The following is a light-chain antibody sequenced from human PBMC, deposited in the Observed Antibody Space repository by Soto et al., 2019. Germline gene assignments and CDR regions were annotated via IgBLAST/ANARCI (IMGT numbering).Light chain of an antibody. CDR1: QSVGSRF. CDR3: QQAGTSPPVA. CDR2: GAS. Sequence: EIVLTQSPGTLSLSPGERATLSCRASQSVGSRFLAWYQQKPGQAPRLLIYGASNRATGIPDRFSGSGSGTDLTLNISRLEPADFAVYYCQQAGTSPPVAFGGGTKVEIK. V-gene: IGKV3-20*01. J-gene: IGKJ4*01.